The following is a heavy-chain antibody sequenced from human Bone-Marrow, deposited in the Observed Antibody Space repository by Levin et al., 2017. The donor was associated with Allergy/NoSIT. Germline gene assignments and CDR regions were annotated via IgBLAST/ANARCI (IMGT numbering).Heavy chain of an antibody. J-gene: IGHJ4*02. Sequence: VASVKVSCETSGYSFSSYGIGWVRQAPGQGLEWVGWISSDNSHRKYEQKFQSRVTLSTDSSTRTAFMDLHNLRSDDTAVYYCARVVTMFGTLLHSFDHWGQGTLVTVSS. V-gene: IGHV1-18*01. CDR3: ARVVTMFGTLLHSFDH. CDR1: GYSFSSYG. CDR2: ISSDNSHR. D-gene: IGHD3-3*01.